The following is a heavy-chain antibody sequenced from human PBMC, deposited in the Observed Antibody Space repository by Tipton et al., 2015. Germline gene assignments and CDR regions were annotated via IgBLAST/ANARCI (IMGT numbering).Heavy chain of an antibody. D-gene: IGHD3-9*01. CDR3: ACQDYDSLTRDYQTVDY. J-gene: IGHJ4*02. Sequence: TLSLTCAVSGYSISSDYFWGWIRQPPGKGLEWIGSISHGGNTYYNPSLKSRVTMSRDTSKNQFSLKLTSVTAADAAVYYCACQDYDSLTRDYQTVDYWGQGTLVTVSS. CDR1: GYSISSDYF. CDR2: ISHGGNT. V-gene: IGHV4-38-2*01.